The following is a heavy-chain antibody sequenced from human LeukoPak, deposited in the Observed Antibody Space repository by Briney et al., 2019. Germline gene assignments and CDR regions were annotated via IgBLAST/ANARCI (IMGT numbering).Heavy chain of an antibody. CDR2: IYYSGST. J-gene: IGHJ4*02. CDR3: ARSHPRIDCSSTSCYEFDY. Sequence: PSETLSLTCTVSGGSISSYYWSWIRQPPGKGLEWIGYIYYSGSTNYNPSLKSRVTISVDTSKNQFSLKLSSVTAADTAVYYCARSHPRIDCSSTSCYEFDYWGQGTLVTVSS. D-gene: IGHD2-2*01. CDR1: GGSISSYY. V-gene: IGHV4-59*01.